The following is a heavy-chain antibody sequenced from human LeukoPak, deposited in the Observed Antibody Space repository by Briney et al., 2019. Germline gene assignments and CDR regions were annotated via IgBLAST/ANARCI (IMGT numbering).Heavy chain of an antibody. V-gene: IGHV2-70*11. CDR1: GFSLSTSGMW. D-gene: IGHD2-15*01. CDR3: ARPRIYCSAINRLPNSLHP. J-gene: IGHJ5*02. Sequence: SGPALVNPTQPLTLTCTFFGFSLSTSGMWVSWIRQPPGNAMEWVARIAWDADIYYTTSLTPRLTISKDTSKHQVVLTMTNMDPVDTATYYCARPRIYCSAINRLPNSLHPWGQGTLVTVSS. CDR2: IAWDADI.